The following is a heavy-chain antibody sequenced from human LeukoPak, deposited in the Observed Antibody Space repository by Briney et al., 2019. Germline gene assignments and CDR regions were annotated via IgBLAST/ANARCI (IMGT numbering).Heavy chain of an antibody. CDR3: ARVRFGEKGVNFQH. CDR2: IYYSGST. V-gene: IGHV4-39*07. CDR1: GGSIRSTSYY. Sequence: PSETLSLTCTVSGGSIRSTSYYWGWIRQPPGKGLEWIGSIYYSGSTYYNPSLKSRVTISVDTSKNQFSLKLSSVTAADTAVYYCARVRFGEKGVNFQHWGQGTLVTVSS. D-gene: IGHD3-10*01. J-gene: IGHJ1*01.